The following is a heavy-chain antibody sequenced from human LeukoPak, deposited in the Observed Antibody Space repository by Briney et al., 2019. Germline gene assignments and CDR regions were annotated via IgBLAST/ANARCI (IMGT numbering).Heavy chain of an antibody. V-gene: IGHV3-23*01. Sequence: PGGSLRLSCAASGFTFSNYAMSWVRQAPGKGLEWVSAISGSGGNTYYAASVKGRFTISRDYSKNTLYLQMNSLRAEDTAVYYCAKDRRSSGYHFDYWGQGTLVTVSS. CDR1: GFTFSNYA. CDR2: ISGSGGNT. CDR3: AKDRRSSGYHFDY. D-gene: IGHD3-22*01. J-gene: IGHJ4*02.